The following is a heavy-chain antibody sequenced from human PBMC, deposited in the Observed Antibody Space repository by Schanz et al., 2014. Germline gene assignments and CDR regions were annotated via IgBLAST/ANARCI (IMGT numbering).Heavy chain of an antibody. CDR3: AKVAPAATYLDS. Sequence: EVQLLDSGGGLVQPGGSLRLSCAASGFSFRKSAMSWVRQAPGKGVEWVSDISDSGDSTHYADSVKGRFTISRDNAKNSLFLQMNSLSAEDTAVYYCAKVAPAATYLDSWGLGTLVTVSS. D-gene: IGHD2-2*01. CDR2: ISDSGDST. J-gene: IGHJ4*02. CDR1: GFSFRKSA. V-gene: IGHV3-23*01.